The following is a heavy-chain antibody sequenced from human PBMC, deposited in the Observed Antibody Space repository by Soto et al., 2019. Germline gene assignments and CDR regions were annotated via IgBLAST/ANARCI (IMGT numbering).Heavy chain of an antibody. V-gene: IGHV3-30*18. CDR2: ISYDGSNK. CDR3: AKSLYSNGWYAGS. D-gene: IGHD6-19*01. Sequence: QVQLVESGGGVVQPGRSLRLSCAGSGFTFSAYGMHWVRQAPGKGLEWVALISYDGSNKYYAESVKGRFTVSRDNSKKTLYLQMNSLRTEDTAVYYCAKSLYSNGWYAGSWGQGTLVTVSS. J-gene: IGHJ5*02. CDR1: GFTFSAYG.